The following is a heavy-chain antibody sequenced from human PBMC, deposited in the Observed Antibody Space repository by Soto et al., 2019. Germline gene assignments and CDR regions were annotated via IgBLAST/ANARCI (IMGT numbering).Heavy chain of an antibody. CDR2: INDAAIT. J-gene: IGHJ4*02. CDR1: GGSFSGDS. Sequence: QVQLQQWGAGLLKPSETLSLSCVVYGGSFSGDSWSWIRKPPGQGLERIGEINDAAITTYNQSLKSRVSISVDTSRKEFSLRLRSVTAADTAVYYCARYIGSGEYALGYWGQGTLVTGSS. V-gene: IGHV4-34*01. CDR3: ARYIGSGEYALGY. D-gene: IGHD3-10*01.